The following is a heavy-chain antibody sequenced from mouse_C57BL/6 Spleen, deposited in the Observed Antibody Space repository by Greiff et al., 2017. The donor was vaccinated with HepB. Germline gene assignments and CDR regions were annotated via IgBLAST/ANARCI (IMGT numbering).Heavy chain of an antibody. CDR3: ARRYYGSSFPFYFDY. V-gene: IGHV1-55*01. J-gene: IGHJ2*01. Sequence: VQLQQSGAELVKPGASVKMSCKASGYTFTSYWITWVKQRPGQGLEWIRDIYPGSGSTNYNEKFKSKATLTVDTSSSTAYMQLSSLTSEDSAVYYCARRYYGSSFPFYFDYWGQGTTLTVSS. CDR2: IYPGSGST. D-gene: IGHD1-1*01. CDR1: GYTFTSYW.